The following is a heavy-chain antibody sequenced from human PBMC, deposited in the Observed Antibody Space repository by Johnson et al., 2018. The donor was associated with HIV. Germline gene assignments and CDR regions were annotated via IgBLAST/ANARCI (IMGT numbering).Heavy chain of an antibody. Sequence: QVQLVESGGGLVKPGGSLRLSCAASGFSFSDYYLSWFRQAPGKGLEWVSYISSTGSSIKYVDSVKGRFTISRDNPKNSLYLQMNSLKTEDTAVYYCARSVPNDAFDIWGQGTMVTVSS. V-gene: IGHV3-11*01. CDR3: ARSVPNDAFDI. J-gene: IGHJ3*02. CDR1: GFSFSDYY. CDR2: ISSTGSSI.